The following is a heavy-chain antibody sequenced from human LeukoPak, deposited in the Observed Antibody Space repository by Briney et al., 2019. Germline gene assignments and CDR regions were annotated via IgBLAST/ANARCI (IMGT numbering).Heavy chain of an antibody. D-gene: IGHD3-22*01. CDR1: GFTFSSYW. Sequence: PGGSLRLSCVAPGFTFSSYWMTWVRHTPGKGLEWVANIKQDGSEKYYVDSVKGRFTISRDNAKNSLYLQMNSLRAEDTAVYNCARAGRYHDSSGYFSYWGQGTLATVSS. V-gene: IGHV3-7*01. CDR2: IKQDGSEK. J-gene: IGHJ4*02. CDR3: ARAGRYHDSSGYFSY.